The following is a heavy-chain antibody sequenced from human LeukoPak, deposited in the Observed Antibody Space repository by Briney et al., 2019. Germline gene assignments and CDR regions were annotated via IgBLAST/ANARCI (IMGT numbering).Heavy chain of an antibody. V-gene: IGHV4-59*12. CDR2: IYYSGST. J-gene: IGHJ6*03. D-gene: IGHD3-10*01. Sequence: SETLSLTCTVSGGSISSYYWSWIRQPPGKGLEWIGYIYYSGSTNYNPSLKSRVTMSVDTSKNQFSLKLSSVTAADTAVYYCAREGFMVRGIGYYYYYYMDVWGKGTTVTVSS. CDR1: GGSISSYY. CDR3: AREGFMVRGIGYYYYYYMDV.